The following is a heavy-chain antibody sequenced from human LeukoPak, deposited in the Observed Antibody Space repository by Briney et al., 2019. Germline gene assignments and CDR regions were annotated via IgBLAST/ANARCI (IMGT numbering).Heavy chain of an antibody. Sequence: GESLKISCKGSGCSFTSYWIGWVRQMPGKGLEWMGIIYPGDSDTRYSPSFQGQVTISADKSISTAYLQWSSLKASDTAMYYCAGGWSSGYSGGDAFDIRGQGTMVTVSS. D-gene: IGHD3-22*01. J-gene: IGHJ3*02. CDR2: IYPGDSDT. V-gene: IGHV5-51*01. CDR1: GCSFTSYW. CDR3: AGGWSSGYSGGDAFDI.